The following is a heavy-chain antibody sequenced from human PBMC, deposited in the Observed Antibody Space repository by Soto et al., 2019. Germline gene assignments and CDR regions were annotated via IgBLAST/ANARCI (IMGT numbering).Heavy chain of an antibody. CDR2: IVVGSGNT. V-gene: IGHV1-58*01. Sequence: SVKVSCKASGFTFTSSAVQWVRQARGQRLEWIGWIVVGSGNTNYAQKFQERVTITRDMSTSTAYMELSSLRSEDTAVYYCAAGKYYDFWSGYPIAKYYFDYWGQGTLVTVSS. J-gene: IGHJ4*02. CDR3: AAGKYYDFWSGYPIAKYYFDY. D-gene: IGHD3-3*01. CDR1: GFTFTSSA.